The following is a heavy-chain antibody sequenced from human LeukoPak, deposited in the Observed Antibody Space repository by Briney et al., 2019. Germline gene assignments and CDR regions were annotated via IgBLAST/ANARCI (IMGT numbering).Heavy chain of an antibody. CDR1: GYSFTSYW. Sequence: GESLKISCKGSGYSFTSYWIGWVRQMPGKGLEWKGIIYPGDSDTRYSPSFQGQVTISADKSVNTAYLQWSSLKASDTAMYYCARLSGRVVCSAGSCYIDSWGQGTLVTVSS. D-gene: IGHD2-15*01. J-gene: IGHJ4*02. V-gene: IGHV5-51*01. CDR3: ARLSGRVVCSAGSCYIDS. CDR2: IYPGDSDT.